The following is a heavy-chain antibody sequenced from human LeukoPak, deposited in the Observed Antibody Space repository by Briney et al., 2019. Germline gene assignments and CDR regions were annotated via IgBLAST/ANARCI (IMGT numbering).Heavy chain of an antibody. CDR3: ARRAPGTHAFDF. CDR2: IWSDGSDK. J-gene: IGHJ3*01. V-gene: IGHV3-33*01. Sequence: GRSPRLSCAASGFTFSTYGMHWVRQAPGKGLEWVAVIWSDGSDKYYADSVKGRFTISRDNSKNTLYLQMNTLRAEDTAVYYCARRAPGTHAFDFWGQGTLVTVSS. D-gene: IGHD1-1*01. CDR1: GFTFSTYG.